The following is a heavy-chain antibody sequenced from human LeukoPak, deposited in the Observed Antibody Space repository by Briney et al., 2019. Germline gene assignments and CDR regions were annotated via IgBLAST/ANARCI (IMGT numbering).Heavy chain of an antibody. CDR1: GYNFNTYW. Sequence: GKSLQISGRGSGYNFNTYWIGGVRQLPGKGVEWMGIIYPCDSDTRYSPSFQGQVTMSADKSINTASLQWSSLKASDTAMYYCARRQGCSSTSCPPDYWGQGTLVTVSS. CDR3: ARRQGCSSTSCPPDY. V-gene: IGHV5-51*01. CDR2: IYPCDSDT. D-gene: IGHD2-2*01. J-gene: IGHJ4*02.